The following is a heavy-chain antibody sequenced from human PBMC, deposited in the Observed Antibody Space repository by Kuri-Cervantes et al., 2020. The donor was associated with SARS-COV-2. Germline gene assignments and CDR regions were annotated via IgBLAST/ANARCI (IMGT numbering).Heavy chain of an antibody. D-gene: IGHD5-18*01. Sequence: GGSLRLSCAASGFTFSTFDMHWVRQATGKGLEWVSGFGTAGDTYYPGSVKGRFTISRDNAKNTLYLQMNGLRAEDTALHYCARGGADKPMAHDYWGQGTLVTVSS. CDR2: FGTAGDT. CDR1: GFTFSTFD. V-gene: IGHV3-13*04. CDR3: ARGGADKPMAHDY. J-gene: IGHJ4*02.